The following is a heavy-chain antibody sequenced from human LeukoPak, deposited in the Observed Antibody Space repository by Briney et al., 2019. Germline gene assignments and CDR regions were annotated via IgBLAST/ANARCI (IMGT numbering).Heavy chain of an antibody. CDR3: SRVERSSINNYYYYMAV. CDR2: SRSRAHGGTT. D-gene: IGHD2-2*01. Sequence: SLRLSCTAFGFTFGENAMIWFRQSPGKGLEWVSLSRSRAHGGTTEYAASVMGRFTMSRGDSKNIAYLQMNSLETEDTAVYYCSRVERSSINNYYYYMAVWGKGTSVTVS. J-gene: IGHJ6*03. V-gene: IGHV3-49*03. CDR1: GFTFGENA.